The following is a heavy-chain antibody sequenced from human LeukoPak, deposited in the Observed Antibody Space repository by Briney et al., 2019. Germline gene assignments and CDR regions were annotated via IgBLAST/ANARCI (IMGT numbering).Heavy chain of an antibody. Sequence: SETLSLTCAVYGGSFSGYYWSWIRQPPGKGLEWIGGINHSGSTNYNPSLKSRVTISVDTSKNQFSLKLSSVTAADTAVYYCARGRTVTTRRWFDPWGQGTLVTVSS. J-gene: IGHJ5*02. CDR1: GGSFSGYY. CDR2: INHSGST. V-gene: IGHV4-34*01. CDR3: ARGRTVTTRRWFDP. D-gene: IGHD4-17*01.